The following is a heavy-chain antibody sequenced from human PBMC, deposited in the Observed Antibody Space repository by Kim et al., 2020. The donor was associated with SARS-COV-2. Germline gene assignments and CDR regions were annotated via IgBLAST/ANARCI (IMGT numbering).Heavy chain of an antibody. Sequence: ASVKVSCKASGYTFTSYAMNWVRQAPGQGLEWMGWINTNTGNPTYAQGFTGRFVFSLDTSVSTAYLQISSLKAEDTAVYYCARDENLGLWRYCSGGSCGNWFDPWGQGTLVTVSS. J-gene: IGHJ5*02. V-gene: IGHV7-4-1*02. CDR3: ARDENLGLWRYCSGGSCGNWFDP. D-gene: IGHD2-15*01. CDR1: GYTFTSYA. CDR2: INTNTGNP.